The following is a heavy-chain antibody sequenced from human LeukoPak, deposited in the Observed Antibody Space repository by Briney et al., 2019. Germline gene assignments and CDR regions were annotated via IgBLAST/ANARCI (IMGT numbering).Heavy chain of an antibody. J-gene: IGHJ3*02. CDR2: IYHSGST. V-gene: IGHV4-4*02. CDR1: GGSISSNNW. CDR3: ARDPDLHDAFDI. Sequence: SETLSLTCAVSGGSISSNNWWSWVRQPPGKGLEWIGEIYHSGSTNYNPSLKSRVTISEDKSKNQFSLKLSSVTAADTAVYYCARDPDLHDAFDIWGQGTMVTVSS.